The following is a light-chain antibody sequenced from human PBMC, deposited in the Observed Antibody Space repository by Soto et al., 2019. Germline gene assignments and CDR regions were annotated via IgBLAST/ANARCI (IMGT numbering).Light chain of an antibody. V-gene: IGKV1-39*01. CDR1: QSIGRY. J-gene: IGKJ2*01. CDR3: QQSHNTPRT. CDR2: GVS. Sequence: DIQVTQSPSSLSASVGDRVTLTCRARQSIGRYLNWYQQKPGKAPKLLIYGVSSLQSGVPSRFSGSGSGTDFTLTITSLQPEDSATYYCQQSHNTPRTFGQGTKVEIK.